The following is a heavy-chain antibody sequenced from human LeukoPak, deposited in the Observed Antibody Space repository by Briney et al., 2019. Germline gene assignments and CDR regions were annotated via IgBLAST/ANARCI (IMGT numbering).Heavy chain of an antibody. J-gene: IGHJ4*02. CDR1: GFTFSSYE. CDR2: ISSGGSTM. D-gene: IGHD2-8*01. CDR3: ARGQTNTY. Sequence: GGSLRLSCAASGFTFSSYEMNWVRQAPGKGLEWVSYISSGGSTMHYADSVKGRFTISRDNARNSLYLQMSSLRAEDTAVYYCARGQTNTYWGQGILVTVSS. V-gene: IGHV3-48*03.